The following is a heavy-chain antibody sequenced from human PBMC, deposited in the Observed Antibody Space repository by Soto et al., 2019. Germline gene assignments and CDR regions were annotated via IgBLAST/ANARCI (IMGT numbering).Heavy chain of an antibody. V-gene: IGHV4-59*01. J-gene: IGHJ5*02. CDR2: IYYSGST. Sequence: PPETLSLTCTVYGGSISSYYWSWIRQPPGKGLEWIGYIYYSGSTNYHPSPKSRVTISVGTSKSQFSLKLSSVTAADTAVYYCARGRRGYWFDPWGQGTLVTVSS. CDR3: ARGRRGYWFDP. CDR1: GGSISSYY.